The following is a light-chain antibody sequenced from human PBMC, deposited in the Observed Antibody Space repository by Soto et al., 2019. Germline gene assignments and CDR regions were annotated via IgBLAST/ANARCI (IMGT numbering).Light chain of an antibody. Sequence: QSALTQPASVSGSPGQSITISCTGTSSDVGGYNYVSWYQQYPGKAPKLMIYDVSNRPSGVSNRFSGSKSGNTASLTISGLQDEDEADYYCSSYTSSSPYVFGTGTKVTVL. V-gene: IGLV2-14*01. CDR2: DVS. CDR3: SSYTSSSPYV. CDR1: SSDVGGYNY. J-gene: IGLJ1*01.